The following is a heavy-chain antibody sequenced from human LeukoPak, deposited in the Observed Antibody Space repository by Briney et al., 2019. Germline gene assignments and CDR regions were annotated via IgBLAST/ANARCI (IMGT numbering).Heavy chain of an antibody. CDR2: INPNSGGT. V-gene: IGHV1-2*02. Sequence: ASVKVSCTASGYTFTGYYMHWVRQAPGQGLEWMGWINPNSGGTNYAQKFQGRVTMTRDTSISTAYMELSRLRSDDTAVYYCASFDVSVAGSPVDYWGQGTLVTVSS. CDR3: ASFDVSVAGSPVDY. J-gene: IGHJ4*02. D-gene: IGHD6-19*01. CDR1: GYTFTGYY.